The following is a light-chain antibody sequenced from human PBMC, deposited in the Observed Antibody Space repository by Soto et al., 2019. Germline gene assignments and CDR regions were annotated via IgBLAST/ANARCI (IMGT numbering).Light chain of an antibody. J-gene: IGKJ3*01. Sequence: EIVLTQSPGTLSLSPGERATLSCRASQSVSSSYLAWYQQKPGQAPRLLIYGASSRATGIPDRFSGSGSGTDFTLTISRLEPEDFAVYYCQQYGSSPLLTLGPGTKVDTK. CDR3: QQYGSSPLLT. CDR1: QSVSSSY. CDR2: GAS. V-gene: IGKV3-20*01.